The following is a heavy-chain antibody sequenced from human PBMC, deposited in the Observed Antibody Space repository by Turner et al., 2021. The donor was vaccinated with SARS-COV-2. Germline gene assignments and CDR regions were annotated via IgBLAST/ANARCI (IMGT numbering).Heavy chain of an antibody. J-gene: IGHJ4*02. CDR2: IYNTGSA. CDR1: AGSIYSSSYY. CDR3: ARLGFCSGGSCSFDH. Sequence: QLQLQESGPGLVQPSETLSLTCSVSAGSIYSSSYYWGWVRQPPGKGLGCLGTIYNTGSAYYNPSLKSRAAISVRTSTNQFSLKLRSVTAADTAVYYCARLGFCSGGSCSFDHWGQGTLVTVS. D-gene: IGHD2-15*01. V-gene: IGHV4-39*01.